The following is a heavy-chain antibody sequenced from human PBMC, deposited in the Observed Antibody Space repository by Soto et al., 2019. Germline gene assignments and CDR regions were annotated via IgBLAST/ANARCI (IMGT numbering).Heavy chain of an antibody. CDR3: ARDRLVYGWFDP. CDR1: GFTFSSYS. CDR2: ISSSSSYI. Sequence: GGSLRLSCAASGFTFSSYSMNWVRQAPGKGLEWVSSISSSSSYIYYADSVKGRFTISRDNAKNSLYLQMNSLRAEDTAVYYCARDRLVYGWFDPWGQGTLVTVSS. D-gene: IGHD2-8*01. V-gene: IGHV3-21*01. J-gene: IGHJ5*02.